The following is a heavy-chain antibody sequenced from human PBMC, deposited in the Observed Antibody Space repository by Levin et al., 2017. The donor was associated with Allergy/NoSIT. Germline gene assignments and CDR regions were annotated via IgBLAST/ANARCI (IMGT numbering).Heavy chain of an antibody. CDR1: GFTFSSYS. V-gene: IGHV3-21*01. J-gene: IGHJ6*02. CDR2: ISSSSSYI. CDR3: ARDGVVVVAANSYYDYGMDV. Sequence: GGSLRLSCAASGFTFSSYSMNWVRQAPGKGLEWVSSISSSSSYIYYADSVKGRFTISRDNAKNSLYLQMNSLRAEDTAVYYCARDGVVVVAANSYYDYGMDVWGQGTTVTVSS. D-gene: IGHD2-15*01.